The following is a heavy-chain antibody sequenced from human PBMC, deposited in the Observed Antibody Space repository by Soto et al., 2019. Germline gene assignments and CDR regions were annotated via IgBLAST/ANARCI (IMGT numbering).Heavy chain of an antibody. CDR3: ATSGKLEGEKVYDAFDI. J-gene: IGHJ3*02. CDR1: GYTFTSYY. D-gene: IGHD3-10*01. CDR2: IYPGDSDT. V-gene: IGHV5-51*01. Sequence: KVSCKASGYTFTSYYMHWVRQAPGQGLEWMGIIYPGDSDTRYSPSFQGQVTISADKSISTAYLQWSSLKASDTAMYYCATSGKLEGEKVYDAFDIWGQGTMVTVSS.